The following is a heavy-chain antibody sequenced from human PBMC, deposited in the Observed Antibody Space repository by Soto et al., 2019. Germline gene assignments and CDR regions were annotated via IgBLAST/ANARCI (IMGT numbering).Heavy chain of an antibody. Sequence: GASVKVSCKASGYTFTSYDINWVRQATGQGLEWMGWMNPNSGNTGYAQKFQGRVTMTRNTSISTAYMELSSLRSEDTAVYYCARGIAVAGRNNWSDPWGQGTLVTVSS. CDR2: MNPNSGNT. V-gene: IGHV1-8*01. CDR1: GYTFTSYD. D-gene: IGHD6-19*01. J-gene: IGHJ5*02. CDR3: ARGIAVAGRNNWSDP.